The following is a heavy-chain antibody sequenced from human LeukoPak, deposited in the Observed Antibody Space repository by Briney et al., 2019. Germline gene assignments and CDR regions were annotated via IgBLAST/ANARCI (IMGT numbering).Heavy chain of an antibody. D-gene: IGHD3-10*01. CDR2: ISSSGTSI. CDR3: ARAVAGTGGYFSYYYLDV. Sequence: GGSLRLSXATSGFTFSSSEMNWVRQAPGKGLEWVSKISSSGTSINYAESVKGRFTISRDNAKNSLYLQSSSLRAEDTAIYYCARAVAGTGGYFSYYYLDVWGKGTTVTVSS. J-gene: IGHJ6*03. CDR1: GFTFSSSE. V-gene: IGHV3-48*03.